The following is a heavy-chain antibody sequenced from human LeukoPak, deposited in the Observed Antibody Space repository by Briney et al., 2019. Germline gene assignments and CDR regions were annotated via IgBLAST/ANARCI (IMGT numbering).Heavy chain of an antibody. Sequence: AASVKVSCKASGYTFTGYYMHWVRQAPGQGLEWIGWNNPNSGGTNYPQKPQGRDTIHKDSPISTAHMALNSLRSEDTAVYYFARGFLDIVAAYYYYYMDVWGKGTTVTISS. D-gene: IGHD5-12*01. V-gene: IGHV1-2*02. J-gene: IGHJ6*03. CDR1: GYTFTGYY. CDR3: ARGFLDIVAAYYYYYMDV. CDR2: NNPNSGGT.